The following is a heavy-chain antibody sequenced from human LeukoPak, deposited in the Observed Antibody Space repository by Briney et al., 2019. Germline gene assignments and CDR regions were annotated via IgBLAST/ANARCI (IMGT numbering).Heavy chain of an antibody. D-gene: IGHD3-10*01. J-gene: IGHJ4*02. CDR2: IYYSGTT. Sequence: PSETLSLTCTVSGGSISSSNYYWGWVRQPPGKGLEWIGSIYYSGTTFYKPALKSRVTISVDTSKNQFSLKLSSVTAADTAVYYCARDNGYYGSGSYISSDYWGQGTLVTVSS. CDR1: GGSISSSNYY. V-gene: IGHV4-39*02. CDR3: ARDNGYYGSGSYISSDY.